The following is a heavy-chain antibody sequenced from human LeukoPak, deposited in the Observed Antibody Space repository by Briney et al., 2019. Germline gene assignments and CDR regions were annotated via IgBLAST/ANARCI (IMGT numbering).Heavy chain of an antibody. J-gene: IGHJ5*02. CDR3: ARHEYSGSYYGLSWFDP. D-gene: IGHD1-26*01. CDR1: GGSISSSGYY. Sequence: SETLSLTCTVSGGSISSSGYYWGWIRQPPGKGLEWIASIYYSGSTYYNPSLKSRVTISVATSKNQLSLKLSSLTAADTAVYYCARHEYSGSYYGLSWFDPWGQGTLVTVSS. CDR2: IYYSGST. V-gene: IGHV4-39*01.